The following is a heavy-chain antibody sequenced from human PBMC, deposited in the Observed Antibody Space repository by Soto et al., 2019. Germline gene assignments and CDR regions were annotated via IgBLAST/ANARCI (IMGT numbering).Heavy chain of an antibody. CDR3: AKGGASDAFDM. D-gene: IGHD1-26*01. CDR1: GSTFTSYV. Sequence: GGSLRLSCAASGSTFTSYVMSWVRQAPGKGLEWVSLISTSGGSTYYADSVKGRFAISRDNSKNTLYLQMNSLRAEDTAVYYCAKGGASDAFDMWGQGTMVTVSS. V-gene: IGHV3-23*01. J-gene: IGHJ3*02. CDR2: ISTSGGST.